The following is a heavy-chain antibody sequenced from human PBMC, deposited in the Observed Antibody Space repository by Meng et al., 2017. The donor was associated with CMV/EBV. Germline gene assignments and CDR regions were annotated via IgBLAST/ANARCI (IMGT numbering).Heavy chain of an antibody. D-gene: IGHD2-2*01. CDR2: IKSKTDGGTT. CDR1: GFTFSNAW. V-gene: IGHV3-15*01. J-gene: IGHJ4*02. Sequence: GGSLRLSCAASGFTFSNAWMRWVRQAPGKGLEWVGRIKSKTDGGTTDYAAPVKGRFTISRDDSKNTLYLQMNSLKTEGTAVYYCTSELGYCSSTSCYVDYWGQGTLVTVSS. CDR3: TSELGYCSSTSCYVDY.